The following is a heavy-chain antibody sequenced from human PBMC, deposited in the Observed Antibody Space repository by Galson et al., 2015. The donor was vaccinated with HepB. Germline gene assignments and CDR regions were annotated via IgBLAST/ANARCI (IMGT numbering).Heavy chain of an antibody. CDR3: ARADLDY. CDR1: GGSFSGYY. J-gene: IGHJ4*02. Sequence: LSLTCAVYGGSFSGYYWSWIRQPPGKGLEWIGEINHSGSTNYNPSLKSRVTISVDTSKNQFSLKLSSVTAADTAVYYCARADLDYWGQGTLVTVSS. V-gene: IGHV4-34*01. CDR2: INHSGST.